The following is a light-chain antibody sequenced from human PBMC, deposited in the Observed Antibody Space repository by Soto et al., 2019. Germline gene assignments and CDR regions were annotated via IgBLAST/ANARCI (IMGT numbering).Light chain of an antibody. V-gene: IGKV3-20*01. CDR2: GAS. J-gene: IGKJ1*01. CDR3: QQYDDSPWT. Sequence: EVVLTQSPDTLALSPGERATLSCRASQSVSSSYLAWYQQKPGQAPRLLIHGASNRATGIPDRFSGSGCGTDFTLTNSRLEPEDFAVDYCQQYDDSPWTFGQGTKVEIK. CDR1: QSVSSSY.